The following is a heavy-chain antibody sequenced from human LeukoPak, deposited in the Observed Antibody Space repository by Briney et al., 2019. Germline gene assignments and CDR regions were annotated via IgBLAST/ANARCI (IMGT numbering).Heavy chain of an antibody. D-gene: IGHD3-16*01. CDR3: AKDSWGSYELDY. CDR2: ISYDGSNK. CDR1: GFTFSGYS. V-gene: IGHV3-30*18. J-gene: IGHJ4*02. Sequence: GGSLRLSCAASGFTFSGYSMNWVRQAPGKGLEWVAVISYDGSNKYYADSVKGRFTISRDNSKNTLYLQMNSLRAEDTAVYYCAKDSWGSYELDYWGQGTLVTVSS.